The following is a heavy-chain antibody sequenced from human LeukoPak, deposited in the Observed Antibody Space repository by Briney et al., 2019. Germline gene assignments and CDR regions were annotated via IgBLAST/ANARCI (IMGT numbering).Heavy chain of an antibody. V-gene: IGHV3-23*01. CDR3: AKEDGYCSSTSCATYYYYGMDV. D-gene: IGHD2-2*01. J-gene: IGHJ6*02. CDR1: GFTFTSYG. Sequence: GRSLRLSCAASGFTFTSYGMHWVRQAPGKGLEWVSAISGSGGSTYYADSVKGRFTISRDNSKNTLYLQMNSLRAEDTAVYYCAKEDGYCSSTSCATYYYYGMDVWGQGTTVTVSS. CDR2: ISGSGGST.